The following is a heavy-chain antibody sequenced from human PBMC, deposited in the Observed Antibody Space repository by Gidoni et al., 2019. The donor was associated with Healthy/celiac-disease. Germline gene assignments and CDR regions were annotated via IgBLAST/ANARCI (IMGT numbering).Heavy chain of an antibody. CDR3: ARRLFIGLDY. CDR2: INSDGSST. J-gene: IGHJ4*02. D-gene: IGHD1-26*01. CDR1: GFTFSSYW. Sequence: EVQLVESGGGLVQPGGSLRLSCAASGFTFSSYWMHWVRQAPGKELGWVSRINSDGSSTSYADSVKGRFTISRDNAKNTLYLQMNSLRAEDTTVYYCARRLFIGLDYWGQGTLVTVSS. V-gene: IGHV3-74*01.